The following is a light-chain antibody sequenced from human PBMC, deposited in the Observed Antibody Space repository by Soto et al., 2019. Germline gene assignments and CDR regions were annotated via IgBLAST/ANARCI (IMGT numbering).Light chain of an antibody. J-gene: IGKJ4*01. CDR3: QQRSNWPLT. V-gene: IGKV3-15*01. Sequence: ETAMTQSPATLSVSPGETVTLSCRTSQSLNSNLAWYQQKLGQPPRVLIYGASTRATGIPARFSGSGSGTDFTLTISSLEPEDFAVYYCQQRSNWPLTFGGGTKVDIK. CDR2: GAS. CDR1: QSLNSN.